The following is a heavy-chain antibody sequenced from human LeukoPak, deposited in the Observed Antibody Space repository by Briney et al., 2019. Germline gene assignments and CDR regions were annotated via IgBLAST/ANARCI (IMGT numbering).Heavy chain of an antibody. J-gene: IGHJ3*02. CDR1: GYTFTSYG. D-gene: IGHD2-15*01. Sequence: GASVKVSCKASGYTFTSYGISWVRQAPGQGLEWMGWISAYNGNTNYAQKLQGRVTMTTDTSMSTAYMELRSLRSDDTAVYYCARDLLYCSGGSCYSLDAFDIWGQGTMVTVSS. CDR3: ARDLLYCSGGSCYSLDAFDI. CDR2: ISAYNGNT. V-gene: IGHV1-18*04.